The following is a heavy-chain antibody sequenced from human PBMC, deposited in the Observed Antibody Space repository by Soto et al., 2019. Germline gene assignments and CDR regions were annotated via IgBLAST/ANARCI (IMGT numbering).Heavy chain of an antibody. CDR1: GFTFSSYA. CDR3: ARDSSIEYSSSSDAFDI. D-gene: IGHD6-6*01. Sequence: GGSLRLSCAASGFTFSSYAMGWVRQAPGKGLEWVSPISGRGGSTYYADSVKGRFTISRDNSKNTLYLQMNSLRAEDTAVYYCARDSSIEYSSSSDAFDIWGQGTMVTVSS. V-gene: IGHV3-23*01. J-gene: IGHJ3*02. CDR2: ISGRGGST.